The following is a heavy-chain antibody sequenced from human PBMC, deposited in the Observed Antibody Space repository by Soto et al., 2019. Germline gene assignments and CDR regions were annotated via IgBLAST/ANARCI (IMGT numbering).Heavy chain of an antibody. Sequence: GGSLRLSCAASGFTFSSYWMNWVRQAPGKGLEWVASIKPDGSEKYYVDSVKGRFTISRDNAQRSLYLQMNSLRAEDAALFYCAREPNWNYENAFDIWGQGTMVTVSS. CDR2: IKPDGSEK. J-gene: IGHJ3*02. D-gene: IGHD1-7*01. CDR3: AREPNWNYENAFDI. V-gene: IGHV3-7*01. CDR1: GFTFSSYW.